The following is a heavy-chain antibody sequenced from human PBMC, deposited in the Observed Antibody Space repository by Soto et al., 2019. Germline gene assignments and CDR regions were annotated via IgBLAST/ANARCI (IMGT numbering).Heavy chain of an antibody. CDR1: GYTFTGYY. CDR2: INPNSGGT. CDR3: ARSGYRDAFDI. Sequence: ASVKVSSKASGYTFTGYYMQWVRQAPGQGLEWMGWINPNSGGTNYAQKFQGWVTMTRDTSISTAYMELSRLRSDDTAVYYCARSGYRDAFDIWGQGTMVTVSS. J-gene: IGHJ3*02. D-gene: IGHD3-22*01. V-gene: IGHV1-2*04.